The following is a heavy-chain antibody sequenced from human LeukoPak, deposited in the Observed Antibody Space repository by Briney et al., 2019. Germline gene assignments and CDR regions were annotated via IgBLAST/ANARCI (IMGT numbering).Heavy chain of an antibody. D-gene: IGHD3-16*01. CDR3: ARAGGSYVEAAY. Sequence: GGSLRLSCAASGFTVSSNYMSWVRQAPGRGLEWVSGICGSGGCTYYAGSVKGRFTISRDNSKNTLYLQMNSLRVEDTAVYYCARAGGSYVEAAYWGQGTLATVSS. CDR2: ICGSGGCT. CDR1: GFTVSSNY. J-gene: IGHJ4*02. V-gene: IGHV3-23*01.